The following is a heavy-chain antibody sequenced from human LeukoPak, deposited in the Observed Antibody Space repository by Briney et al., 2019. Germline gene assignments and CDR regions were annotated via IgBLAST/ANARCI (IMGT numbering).Heavy chain of an antibody. CDR2: INHSGST. V-gene: IGHV4-34*01. Sequence: PSETLSLTCAVYGGSFSGDYWSWIRQPPGKGLEWIGEINHSGSTNYNPSLKSRVTISVDTSKNQFSLKLSSVTAADTAVYYCARGRGYSYGFADYWGQGTLVTVSS. J-gene: IGHJ4*02. CDR3: ARGRGYSYGFADY. CDR1: GGSFSGDY. D-gene: IGHD5-18*01.